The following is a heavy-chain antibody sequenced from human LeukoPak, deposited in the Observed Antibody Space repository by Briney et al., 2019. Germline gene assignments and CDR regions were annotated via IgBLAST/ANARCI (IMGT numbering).Heavy chain of an antibody. J-gene: IGHJ2*01. CDR2: IKEDGSEK. V-gene: IGHV3-7*01. Sequence: GESLKISCAASGFTFSTYWMSWVRPAPGKGLEWVASIKEDGSEKYYVDSVKGRFTISRDNAKNSLYLHMNSLRAEDTAVYYCARISWYFDLWGRGTLVIVSS. CDR3: ARISWYFDL. CDR1: GFTFSTYW.